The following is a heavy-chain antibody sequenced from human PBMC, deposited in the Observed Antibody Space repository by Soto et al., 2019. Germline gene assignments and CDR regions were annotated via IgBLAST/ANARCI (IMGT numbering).Heavy chain of an antibody. J-gene: IGHJ4*02. CDR3: AGRTGYPFDY. CDR2: VGGNGLDT. V-gene: IGHV3-23*01. Sequence: EVQLLESGGGLVQPGGSLSLPCEASGFIFSNYAMNWVRQAPGKGLEWVSAVGGNGLDTYYADSVKGRFTISRDNSKNTLYLQMNSLRAEDTAVYYCAGRTGYPFDYWGQGTLVTVSS. D-gene: IGHD3-9*01. CDR1: GFIFSNYA.